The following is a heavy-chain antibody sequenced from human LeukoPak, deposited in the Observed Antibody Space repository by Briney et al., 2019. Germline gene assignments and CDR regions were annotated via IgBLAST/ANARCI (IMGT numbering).Heavy chain of an antibody. CDR2: INSGGTV. J-gene: IGHJ3*02. CDR3: ARFSSTWYVAFDM. CDR1: GFIVSSYE. D-gene: IGHD6-13*01. Sequence: GSLRLSCAASGFIVSSYETGWVRQAPGKGLEWLSYINSGGTVYYADSVKGRFTFSRDNAKNSLYLHMNSLRAEDTALYYCARFSSTWYVAFDMWGQRTMVTVSS. V-gene: IGHV3-48*03.